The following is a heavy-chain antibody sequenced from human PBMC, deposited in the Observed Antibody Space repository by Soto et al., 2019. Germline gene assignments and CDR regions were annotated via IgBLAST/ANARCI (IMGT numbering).Heavy chain of an antibody. CDR2: IYYSGST. D-gene: IGHD3-22*01. V-gene: IGHV4-59*01. CDR3: ARVRMIVPLFDY. Sequence: SETLSLTCTVSGGSISSYYWSWIRQPPGKGLEWIGYIYYSGSTNYNPSLKSRVTISVDTSKNQFSLKLSSVTAADTAVYYCARVRMIVPLFDYWGQGTLVTVSS. CDR1: GGSISSYY. J-gene: IGHJ4*02.